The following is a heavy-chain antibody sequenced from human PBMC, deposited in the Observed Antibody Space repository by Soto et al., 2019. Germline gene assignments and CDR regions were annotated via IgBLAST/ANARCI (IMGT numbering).Heavy chain of an antibody. CDR1: GFKYTDFA. CDR3: ARRAWDSYYAIDV. J-gene: IGHJ6*02. D-gene: IGHD3-22*01. Sequence: SLRLSCAASGFKYTDFALRWVRQAPGKGLEWVAIIPYDGSDKYYADSVKGRFVISRDNPKNTLYLEMNSLRPEDTAVYFCARRAWDSYYAIDVWGQGTTVTVSS. V-gene: IGHV3-30*09. CDR2: IPYDGSDK.